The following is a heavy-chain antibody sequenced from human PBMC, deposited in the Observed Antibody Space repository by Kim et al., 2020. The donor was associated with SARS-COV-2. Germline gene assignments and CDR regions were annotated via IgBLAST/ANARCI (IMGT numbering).Heavy chain of an antibody. Sequence: GGSLRLSCAASGFIFSGSAMHWVRQASGKGLEWVGRIRSKANSYATAYAAAVKGRFTISRDDSKTTTYLQMNSLKTEDTAVYYCTRFPGTTLAFWEAFD. CDR1: GFIFSGSA. J-gene: IGHJ3*02. D-gene: IGHD1-1*01. CDR3: TRFPGTTLAFWEAFD. V-gene: IGHV3-73*01. CDR2: IRSKANSYAT.